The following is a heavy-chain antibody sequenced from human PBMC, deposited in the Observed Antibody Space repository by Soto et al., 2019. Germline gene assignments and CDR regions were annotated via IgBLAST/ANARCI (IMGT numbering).Heavy chain of an antibody. J-gene: IGHJ6*02. V-gene: IGHV4-30-2*06. CDR1: GGSISSGGYS. CDR3: ARDYYGMDV. Sequence: QLQLQESGSGLVKPSQTLSLTCTVSGGSISSGGYSWTWIRQSPGKGLEWIGYTYQSGSAYYNPSLKSRVTISVDRSKNQCSLKLTSVTAADTAVYYCARDYYGMDVWGQGTTVTVSS. CDR2: TYQSGSA.